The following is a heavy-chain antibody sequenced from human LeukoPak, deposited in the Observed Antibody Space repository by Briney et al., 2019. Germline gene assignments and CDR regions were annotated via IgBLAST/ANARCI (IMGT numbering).Heavy chain of an antibody. CDR3: ARDFSSSSTVYYYYYMDV. CDR2: IYYSGTT. D-gene: IGHD6-6*01. CDR1: GGSISSRTYY. V-gene: IGHV4-39*07. Sequence: PSETLSLTCTVSGGSISSRTYYWGWIRQPPGKGLEWIGTIYYSGTTYYNPSLKSQVTISLDTSKNQFSLKLSSVTAADTAIYYCARDFSSSSTVYYYYYMDVWGKGTTVTVSS. J-gene: IGHJ6*03.